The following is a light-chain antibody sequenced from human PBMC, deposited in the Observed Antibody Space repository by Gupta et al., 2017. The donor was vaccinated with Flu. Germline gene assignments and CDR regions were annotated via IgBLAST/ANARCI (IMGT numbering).Light chain of an antibody. Sequence: NVLTQSPGTLPLSPGERATLSCRASQTISRSRLAWYQQKPGQAPRLLIYDASNRAPGIPDRFSGSGSGTDFTLTINRLEPEDFAVYYWQQEDLAKTFGQGTKVEI. CDR1: QTISRSR. V-gene: IGKV3-20*01. CDR3: QQEDLAKT. CDR2: DAS. J-gene: IGKJ1*01.